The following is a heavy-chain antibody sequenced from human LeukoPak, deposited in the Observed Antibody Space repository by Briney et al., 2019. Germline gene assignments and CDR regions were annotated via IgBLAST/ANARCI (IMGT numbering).Heavy chain of an antibody. J-gene: IGHJ4*02. D-gene: IGHD3-22*01. CDR3: ARGLYYYDSSGQSDY. Sequence: GGSLRLSCAASGFTFSSYEMNWVRQAPGKGLEWVSYISSSGSTIYYADSVKGRFTISRDSAKNSLYLQMNSLRAEDTAVYYCARGLYYYDSSGQSDYWGQGTLVTVSS. CDR2: ISSSGSTI. CDR1: GFTFSSYE. V-gene: IGHV3-48*03.